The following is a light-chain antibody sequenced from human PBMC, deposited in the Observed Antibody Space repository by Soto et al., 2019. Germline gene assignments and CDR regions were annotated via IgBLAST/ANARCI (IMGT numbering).Light chain of an antibody. CDR2: AAS. CDR1: QHISTTF. Sequence: EIVLTQSPGPLSLSPGQGATLSCRASQHISTTFLAWYQQKPGQAPRLLIFAASSRATGIPDRFSGSASGTDFTLSISRLEPEDSAVDYGQQYGRSPRMFGQGTKVEIK. J-gene: IGKJ1*01. CDR3: QQYGRSPRM. V-gene: IGKV3-20*01.